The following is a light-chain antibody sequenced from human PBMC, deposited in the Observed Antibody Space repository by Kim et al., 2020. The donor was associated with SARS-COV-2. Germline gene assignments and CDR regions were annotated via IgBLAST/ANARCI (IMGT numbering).Light chain of an antibody. CDR3: QSYDSNNVI. CDR2: EDN. CDR1: IGSIASSY. J-gene: IGLJ2*01. Sequence: GKTVISSCTGSIGSIASSYVQWYQQRPGSVPTIVIYEDNQRPSGVPDRFSGSIDSSSNSASLTISGLKTEDEADYYCQSYDSNNVIFAGGTQLTVL. V-gene: IGLV6-57*02.